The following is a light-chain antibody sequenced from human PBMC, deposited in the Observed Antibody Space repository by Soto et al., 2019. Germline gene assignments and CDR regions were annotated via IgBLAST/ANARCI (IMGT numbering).Light chain of an antibody. J-gene: IGKJ1*01. V-gene: IGKV1-39*01. CDR2: TTS. Sequence: DIQMTQSPSSLSASVGDRVTITCRASQSISYYLNWYQQKPGRAPRLLIYTTSSLQSGVPSKFSGSASGTDFTLTISSLQPEDFATYYCQQSYSTPWPFGQGTKGEIK. CDR3: QQSYSTPWP. CDR1: QSISYY.